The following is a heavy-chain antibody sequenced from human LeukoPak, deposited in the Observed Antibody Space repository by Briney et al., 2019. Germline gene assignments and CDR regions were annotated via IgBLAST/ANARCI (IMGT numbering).Heavy chain of an antibody. CDR2: SRNKAKSYTA. CDR3: VRGYRGMDV. D-gene: IGHD1-1*01. CDR1: GFTFSDYY. J-gene: IGHJ6*04. Sequence: KPGGSLRLSCAASGFTFSDYYMDWVRQTPGKGLEWVGRSRNKAKSYTAEYAASVKGRFTISRDDSKNSLYLQMNNLKSEDTAVYHCVRGYRGMDVWGKGTTVTVSS. V-gene: IGHV3-72*01.